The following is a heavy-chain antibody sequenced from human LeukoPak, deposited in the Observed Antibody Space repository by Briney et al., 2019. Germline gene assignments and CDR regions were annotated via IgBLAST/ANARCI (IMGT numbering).Heavy chain of an antibody. CDR2: ISSTSGAV. V-gene: IGHV3-48*02. Sequence: GSLRLSCGASGFSFSRFGMNWVRQAPGKGLEWISHISSTSGAVYYADSVKGRFTISRDNAKNSLYLQMSSLRNEVTAIYYCAQKGGTDHWGQGTLVTVSS. J-gene: IGHJ4*02. D-gene: IGHD2-15*01. CDR1: GFSFSRFG. CDR3: AQKGGTDH.